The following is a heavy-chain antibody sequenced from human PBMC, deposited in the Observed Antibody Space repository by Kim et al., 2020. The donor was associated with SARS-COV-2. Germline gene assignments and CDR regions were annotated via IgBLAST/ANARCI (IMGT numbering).Heavy chain of an antibody. CDR2: INPNTGDT. D-gene: IGHD3-22*01. V-gene: IGHV1-2*02. CDR3: ARRGGGYYYDY. CDR1: GYIFTGDY. Sequence: ASVKVSCKASGYIFTGDYMHWVRQAPGQGLEWMGWINPNTGDTSYAQNFRGRVTMTRDTSISTAYMELSSLRSDDTAVYYCARRGGGYYYDYWGQGALVTVSS. J-gene: IGHJ4*02.